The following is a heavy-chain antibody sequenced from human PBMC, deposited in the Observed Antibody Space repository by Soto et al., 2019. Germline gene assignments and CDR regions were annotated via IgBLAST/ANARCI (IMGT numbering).Heavy chain of an antibody. CDR3: VXDFLPFQVEAATNWFDP. J-gene: IGHJ5*02. CDR2: ISGNAGTT. Sequence: GGSLRLSCAVSGFSFTSNAMSWVRQSPGKGLEWVSGISGNAGTTSYADSVKGRFTISRDSSKNTVYLQMNSLRAEDTAVYYCVXDFLPFQVEAATNWFDPWGQGTLVTVSS. CDR1: GFSFTSNA. V-gene: IGHV3-23*01. D-gene: IGHD2-15*01.